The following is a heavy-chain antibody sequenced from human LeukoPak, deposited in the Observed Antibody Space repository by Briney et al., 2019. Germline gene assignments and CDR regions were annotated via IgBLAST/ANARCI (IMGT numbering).Heavy chain of an antibody. CDR2: INAGNGNT. CDR3: ARGSLGFWSGYFGY. Sequence: ASVKASCKASGYTFTSYAMHWVRQAPGQRLGWMGWINAGNGNTKYSQKFQGRLTMTRDTSTSTVYMELSSLRSEDTAVYYCARGSLGFWSGYFGYWGQGTLVTVSS. J-gene: IGHJ4*02. CDR1: GYTFTSYA. D-gene: IGHD3-3*01. V-gene: IGHV1-3*01.